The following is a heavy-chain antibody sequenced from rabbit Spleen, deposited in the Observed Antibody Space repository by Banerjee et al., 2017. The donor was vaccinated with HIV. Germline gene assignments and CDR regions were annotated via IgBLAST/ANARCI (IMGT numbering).Heavy chain of an antibody. CDR2: IYAGSSGNT. Sequence: QSLEESGGGLVKPGASLTLTCKASGFSFNSGYDMCWGRQAPGKGLEWIACIYAGSSGNTYSATWAKGRFTISKTSSTTVTLQMTSLTAADTATYFCARDTGTSFSTYGMDLWGPGTLVTVS. J-gene: IGHJ6*01. CDR3: ARDTGTSFSTYGMDL. D-gene: IGHD8-1*01. CDR1: GFSFNSGYD. V-gene: IGHV1S40*01.